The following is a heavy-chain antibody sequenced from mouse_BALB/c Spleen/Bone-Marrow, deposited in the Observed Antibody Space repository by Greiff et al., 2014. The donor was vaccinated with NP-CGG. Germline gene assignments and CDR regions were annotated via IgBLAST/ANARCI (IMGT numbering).Heavy chain of an antibody. CDR3: AKRGAYGNFWFAY. V-gene: IGHV5-6-5*01. J-gene: IGHJ3*01. CDR1: GFTFSSYS. CDR2: ISSGGST. D-gene: IGHD2-10*02. Sequence: DVMLVESGGGLVKPGGSLKLSCAASGFTFSSYSMSWVQQTPEKRLEWVASISSGGSTYYSDSVKGRFTISRDNARNILYLQMSSLRSEDTAMYYCAKRGAYGNFWFAYWGQGTLVTVSA.